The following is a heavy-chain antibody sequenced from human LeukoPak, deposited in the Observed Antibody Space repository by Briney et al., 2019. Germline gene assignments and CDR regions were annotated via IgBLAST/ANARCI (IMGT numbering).Heavy chain of an antibody. V-gene: IGHV5-51*01. CDR3: AKTGPHWYFEF. CDR2: IYPGDSDI. Sequence: GESLKISCKGSGYMFTNYWIGWVRQMPGKGLEWMGIIYPGDSDIRYSPSFQGQVTISVDKSISTTYLQWNSLKSSDTAMYYCAKTGPHWYFEFWGRGNLVTVSS. J-gene: IGHJ2*01. CDR1: GYMFTNYW.